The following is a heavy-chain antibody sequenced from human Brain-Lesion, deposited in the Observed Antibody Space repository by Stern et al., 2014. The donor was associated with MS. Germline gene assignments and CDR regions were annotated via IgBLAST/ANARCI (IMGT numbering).Heavy chain of an antibody. CDR3: AGEEDIRYCSGGSCTGNWFDP. J-gene: IGHJ5*02. V-gene: IGHV4-39*02. D-gene: IGHD2-15*01. CDR1: GGSVSSTSYA. Sequence: MQLVESGPGLVKPSETLSLTCTVAGGSVSSTSYAWAWIRQPPGKGLEWIGTIYYSGNTSYSPSLKSRLTIPLDASKNHFSLQLRSVTAADTAVYYCAGEEDIRYCSGGSCTGNWFDPWGQGTLVTVSS. CDR2: IYYSGNT.